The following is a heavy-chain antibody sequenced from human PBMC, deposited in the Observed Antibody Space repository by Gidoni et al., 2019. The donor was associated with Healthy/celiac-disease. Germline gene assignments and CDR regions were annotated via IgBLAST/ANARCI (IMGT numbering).Heavy chain of an antibody. D-gene: IGHD3-22*01. CDR1: GGTFSSDA. CDR3: ARHRSYYDSSCYSRRDDVFHL. CDR2: IIPIFGTA. Sequence: QVQLVQSGAEVKTPGSSVKVSCKASGGTFSSDAISWVRQAPGQGREWMGGIIPIFGTANSAQMLQGRVTITADESTSPAYMELSSLRSADTAVYYCARHRSYYDSSCYSRRDDVFHLWGQGTLVTVSS. J-gene: IGHJ3*01. V-gene: IGHV1-69*01.